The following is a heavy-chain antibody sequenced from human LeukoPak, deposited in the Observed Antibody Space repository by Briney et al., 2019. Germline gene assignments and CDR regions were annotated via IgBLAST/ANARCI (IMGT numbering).Heavy chain of an antibody. Sequence: GASVKVSCKASGYTFTSYGLSWVRQAPGQGLEWMGWISTYNDNTHYAQKFQGRVTMTTDTSTNTAYMELRSLTSDDTAVYYCARDRRARGLWFGEARGYWGQGTQVTVSS. CDR2: ISTYNDNT. CDR3: ARDRRARGLWFGEARGY. CDR1: GYTFTSYG. V-gene: IGHV1-18*01. J-gene: IGHJ4*02. D-gene: IGHD3-10*01.